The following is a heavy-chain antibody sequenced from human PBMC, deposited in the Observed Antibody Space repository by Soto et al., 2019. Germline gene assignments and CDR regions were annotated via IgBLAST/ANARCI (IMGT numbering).Heavy chain of an antibody. CDR3: ARREGDCRGGSCPYYHD. D-gene: IGHD2-15*01. CDR1: GDSISSYNW. J-gene: IGHJ4*02. V-gene: IGHV4-4*02. Sequence: QVHLQESGPRLVKPSETLSLTCEVSGDSISSYNWWTWVRQTPGKGLEWIGEVYHSGNTNYNPSLKSRVTISVDKPRNQFSLSLTSVTAADTAVYYCARREGDCRGGSCPYYHDWGQGTLVTASS. CDR2: VYHSGNT.